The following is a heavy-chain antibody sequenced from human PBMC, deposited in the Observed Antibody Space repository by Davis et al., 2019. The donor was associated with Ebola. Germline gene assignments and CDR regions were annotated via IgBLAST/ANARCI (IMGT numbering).Heavy chain of an antibody. Sequence: MPSETLSLTCAVYGGSFSGYYWTWIRQPPGKGLEWIGEINYSGSTNYNPSLKSRVTISVDTSKNQFSLKLSSVTAADTAVYYCARGGGFGGYGMDVWGQGTTVTVPS. D-gene: IGHD3-10*01. V-gene: IGHV4-34*01. CDR2: INYSGST. CDR1: GGSFSGYY. J-gene: IGHJ6*02. CDR3: ARGGGFGGYGMDV.